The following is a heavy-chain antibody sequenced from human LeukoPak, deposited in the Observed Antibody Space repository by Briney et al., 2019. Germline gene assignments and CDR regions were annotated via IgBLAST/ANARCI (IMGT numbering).Heavy chain of an antibody. D-gene: IGHD3-3*01. V-gene: IGHV4-59*01. Sequence: SETLSLTCAVSGGSISNYYWMWIRQPPGKGLEWIGYIFYSGSTNYNPSLKSRVTISVDTSKNQFSLKLSSVTAADTAVYYCARYSIFGRMYYFDYWGQGTLVTVSS. CDR2: IFYSGST. CDR3: ARYSIFGRMYYFDY. J-gene: IGHJ4*02. CDR1: GGSISNYY.